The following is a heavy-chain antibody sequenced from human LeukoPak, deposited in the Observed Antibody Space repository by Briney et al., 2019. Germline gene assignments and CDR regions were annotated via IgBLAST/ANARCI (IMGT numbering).Heavy chain of an antibody. CDR2: ISYDGSNK. CDR3: ARDRVRWFGELFGGLDY. CDR1: GFTFSSYA. Sequence: PGRSLRLSCAASGFTFSSYAMHWVRQAPGKGLEWVAVISYDGSNKYYADSVKGRFTISRDNSKNTLYLQMNSLRAEDTAVYYCARDRVRWFGELFGGLDYWGQGTLVTVSS. D-gene: IGHD3-10*01. J-gene: IGHJ4*02. V-gene: IGHV3-30-3*01.